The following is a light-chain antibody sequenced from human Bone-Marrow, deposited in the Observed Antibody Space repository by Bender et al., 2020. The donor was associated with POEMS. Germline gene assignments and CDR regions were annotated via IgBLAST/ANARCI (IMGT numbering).Light chain of an antibody. CDR1: NIGSKS. Sequence: SYVLTQPPSLSVAPGQTASITCGGNNIGSKSVHWYQQKPGQAPVLVVYDDTDRPSGGPERLSGSKSGSTATLTISRVEAGDEADYNCQVWDSGTNQPVFGGGTKVTVL. V-gene: IGLV3-21*02. CDR3: QVWDSGTNQPV. CDR2: DDT. J-gene: IGLJ2*01.